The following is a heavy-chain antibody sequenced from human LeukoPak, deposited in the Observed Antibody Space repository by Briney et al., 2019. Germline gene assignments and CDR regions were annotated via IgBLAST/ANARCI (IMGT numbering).Heavy chain of an antibody. CDR3: ARDYAPRSTSSYGMGV. D-gene: IGHD2-2*01. CDR1: GGSISSYY. CDR2: IYTSGST. J-gene: IGHJ6*02. V-gene: IGHV4-4*07. Sequence: SETLSLTCTVSGGSISSYYWSWIRQPAGKGLEWIGRIYTSGSTNYNPSLKSRVTMSVDTSKNQFSLKLSSVTAADTAVYYCARDYAPRSTSSYGMGVWGQGTTVTVSS.